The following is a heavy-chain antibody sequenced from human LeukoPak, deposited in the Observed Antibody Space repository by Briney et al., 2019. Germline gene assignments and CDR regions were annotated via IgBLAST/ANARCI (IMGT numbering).Heavy chain of an antibody. D-gene: IGHD4-17*01. J-gene: IGHJ4*02. Sequence: GGSLRLSCAASGFTFSSYSMNWVRQAPGKGLEWVSSISSSSSYIYYADSVKGRFTISRDNAKNSLYLQVNSLRAEDTAVYYCARDYGDYAGFDYWGQGTLVTVSS. CDR3: ARDYGDYAGFDY. CDR1: GFTFSSYS. CDR2: ISSSSSYI. V-gene: IGHV3-21*01.